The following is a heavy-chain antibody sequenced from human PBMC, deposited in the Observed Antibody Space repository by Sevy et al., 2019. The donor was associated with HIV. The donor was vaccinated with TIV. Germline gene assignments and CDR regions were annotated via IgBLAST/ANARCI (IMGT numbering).Heavy chain of an antibody. Sequence: ASVKVSCKASGYMFIAYFIHWVRQAPGQGLEWMGRINPNSGDTNSAQKFQGRVTMTRDTSINTVYMELSRLRSDDTAVYSCARVVYYDSTAYYFDYWGQGTLVIVSS. V-gene: IGHV1-2*06. CDR2: INPNSGDT. CDR1: GYMFIAYF. D-gene: IGHD3-22*01. J-gene: IGHJ4*02. CDR3: ARVVYYDSTAYYFDY.